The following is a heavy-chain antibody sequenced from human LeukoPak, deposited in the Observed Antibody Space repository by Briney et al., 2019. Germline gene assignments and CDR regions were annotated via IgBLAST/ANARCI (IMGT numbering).Heavy chain of an antibody. CDR2: IYTSGST. CDR3: ARDRGYSYGWFSPDAFDI. Sequence: PSEILSLTCTVSGGSISSYYWSWIRQPAGKGLEWIGRIYTSGSTNYNPSLKSRVTMSVDTSKNQFSLKLSSVTAADTAVYYCARDRGYSYGWFSPDAFDIWGQGTMVTVSS. D-gene: IGHD5-18*01. V-gene: IGHV4-4*07. J-gene: IGHJ3*02. CDR1: GGSISSYY.